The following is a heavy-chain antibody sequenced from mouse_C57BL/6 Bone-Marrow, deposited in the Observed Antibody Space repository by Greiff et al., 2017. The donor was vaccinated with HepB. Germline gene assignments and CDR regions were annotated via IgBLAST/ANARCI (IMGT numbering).Heavy chain of an antibody. V-gene: IGHV5-9-1*02. CDR3: TRADWDWYFDV. Sequence: EVKLVESGAGLVKPGGSLKLSCAASGFTFSSYAMSWVRQTPEKRLEWVAYISSGGDYIYYADTVKGRFTISRDNARNTLYLQMSSLKSEDTAMYYCTRADWDWYFDVWGTGTTVTVSS. CDR2: ISSGGDYI. D-gene: IGHD4-1*01. CDR1: GFTFSSYA. J-gene: IGHJ1*03.